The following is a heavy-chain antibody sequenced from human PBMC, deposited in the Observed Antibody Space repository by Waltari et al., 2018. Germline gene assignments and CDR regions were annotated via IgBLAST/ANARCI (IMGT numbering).Heavy chain of an antibody. CDR2: IIPIFGTA. Sequence: QVQLVQSGAEVKKPGSSVKVSCKASGGTFSSYAISWVRQAPGQGLEWMGGIIPIFGTANYAQKFQGRVTITADESTSTAYMELNSLRAEDTAVYYCAKALYCSGGSCYGMDVWGQGTTVTVSS. D-gene: IGHD2-15*01. J-gene: IGHJ6*02. CDR1: GGTFSSYA. V-gene: IGHV1-69*13. CDR3: AKALYCSGGSCYGMDV.